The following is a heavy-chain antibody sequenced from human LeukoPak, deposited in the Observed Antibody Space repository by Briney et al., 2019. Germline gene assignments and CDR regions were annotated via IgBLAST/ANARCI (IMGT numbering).Heavy chain of an antibody. CDR1: GGSIISTNYY. CDR2: IYQSGSGSS. CDR3: ASTLRFLPYRRFDY. J-gene: IGHJ4*02. Sequence: SETLSLTCSVSGGSIISTNYYWGWIRQPPGTGLEWIGSIYQSGSGSSYYNPSLKSRVTISGDTSKNHFFLRLSSVTAADTAVYYCASTLRFLPYRRFDYWGQGTLVTVPS. D-gene: IGHD3-3*01. V-gene: IGHV4-39*02.